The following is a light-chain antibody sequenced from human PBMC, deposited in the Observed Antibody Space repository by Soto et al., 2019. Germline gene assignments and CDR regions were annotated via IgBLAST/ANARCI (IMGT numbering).Light chain of an antibody. CDR1: SSNIGGNH. Sequence: QSVLTQPPSASAAPGQRVTISCSGSSSNIGGNHVSWYQQLPGAAPKLLIYETTKRPSGIPDRFSASKSGTSATLGITGVQTGDEADYYCGTRHSSLTDAFYVFGNGTKVTVL. CDR3: GTRHSSLTDAFYV. J-gene: IGLJ1*01. V-gene: IGLV1-51*02. CDR2: ETT.